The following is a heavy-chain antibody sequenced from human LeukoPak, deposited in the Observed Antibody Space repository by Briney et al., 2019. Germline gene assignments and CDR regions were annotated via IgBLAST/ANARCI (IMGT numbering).Heavy chain of an antibody. Sequence: GGSLRLSCAASGFTFSSYWMSWVRQAPGKGLEWVANIKQDGSEKYYVDSVKGRFTISRDNAKHSLYLQMNSLRAEDTAVDYCGRVSSGYYLDYWGQGTLVTVSS. J-gene: IGHJ4*02. V-gene: IGHV3-7*01. CDR3: GRVSSGYYLDY. CDR2: IKQDGSEK. CDR1: GFTFSSYW. D-gene: IGHD3-22*01.